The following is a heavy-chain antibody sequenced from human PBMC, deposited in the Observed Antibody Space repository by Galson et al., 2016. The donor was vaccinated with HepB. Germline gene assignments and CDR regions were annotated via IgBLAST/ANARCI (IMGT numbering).Heavy chain of an antibody. D-gene: IGHD3-16*01. Sequence: SVKVSCKASGYTFTTYGISWVRQAPGQGLEWMGWISTNSGNTKYAQKFQDRVALTPDPSTSTAYMEVMSLRSDDTAVDYRARDVLHRNDYWGQGTLVTVSS. J-gene: IGHJ4*02. CDR2: ISTNSGNT. CDR3: ARDVLHRNDY. CDR1: GYTFTTYG. V-gene: IGHV1-18*04.